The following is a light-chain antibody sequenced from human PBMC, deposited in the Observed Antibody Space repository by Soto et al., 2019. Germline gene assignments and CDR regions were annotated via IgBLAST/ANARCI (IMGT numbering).Light chain of an antibody. J-gene: IGLJ1*01. V-gene: IGLV1-51*01. CDR3: GSWDSSLSAYV. CDR1: GSNIGSNT. Sequence: QSVLTQPPSASGTPGQRVTISCSGSGSNIGSNTVSWYQQLPGTAPKLLIYDDNKRPSGIPDRFSGSKSGTSATLGITGFQTGDEADYYCGSWDSSLSAYVFGTGTKVTVL. CDR2: DDN.